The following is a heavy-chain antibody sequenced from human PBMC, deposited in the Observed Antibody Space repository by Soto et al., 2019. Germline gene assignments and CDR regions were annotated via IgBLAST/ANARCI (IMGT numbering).Heavy chain of an antibody. CDR3: ARHAYCSGGSCYSGYYYYYGMDV. Sequence: SETLSLTCTVSGSSISSYYWSWIRQPPGKGLEWIGYIYYSGSTNYNPSLKSRVTISVDTSKNQFSLKLSSVTAADTAVYYCARHAYCSGGSCYSGYYYYYGMDVWGQGTTVTVSS. J-gene: IGHJ6*02. CDR2: IYYSGST. D-gene: IGHD2-15*01. CDR1: GSSISSYY. V-gene: IGHV4-59*08.